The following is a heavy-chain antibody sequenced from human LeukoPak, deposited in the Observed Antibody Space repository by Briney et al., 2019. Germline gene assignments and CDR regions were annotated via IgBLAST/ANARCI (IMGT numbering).Heavy chain of an antibody. D-gene: IGHD4-17*01. CDR1: GITFSSYE. Sequence: PGGSLRLSCAASGITFSSYEMDWVRQAPGKGLEWVSYISSSGSRRYYADSVKGRFTISRDNAKNSLYLQMNSLRAEDTAVYCCARDLDGDFNYWGQGTLVTVSS. CDR3: ARDLDGDFNY. J-gene: IGHJ4*02. CDR2: ISSSGSRR. V-gene: IGHV3-48*03.